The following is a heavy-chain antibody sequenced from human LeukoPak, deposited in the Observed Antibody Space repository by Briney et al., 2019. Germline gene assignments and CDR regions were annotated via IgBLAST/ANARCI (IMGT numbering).Heavy chain of an antibody. J-gene: IGHJ3*02. V-gene: IGHV3-7*01. CDR3: VRGGGTFDI. CDR2: VKEDGSEK. D-gene: IGHD1-14*01. Sequence: GGSLRLSCAVSGFTFRDYWMSWVRQAPGKRLEWVANVKEDGSEKNYVDSVKGRFTISRDNAKNSLSLQMNSLRVEDTAVHYCVRGGGTFDIWGQGTRVTVSS. CDR1: GFTFRDYW.